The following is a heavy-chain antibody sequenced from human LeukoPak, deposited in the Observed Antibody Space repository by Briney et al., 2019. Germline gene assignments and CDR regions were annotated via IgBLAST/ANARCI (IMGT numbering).Heavy chain of an antibody. D-gene: IGHD4-17*01. CDR2: MNPNSGNT. CDR3: AREVTTVTENWFDP. J-gene: IGHJ5*02. CDR1: GYTFTSYD. Sequence: ASVKVSCKASGYTFTSYDINWVRQATGQGLEWMGWMNPNSGNTGYAQKFQGRVTMTRNTSISTAYMELSSLRSEDTAVYYCAREVTTVTENWFDPWAREPWSPSPQ. V-gene: IGHV1-8*01.